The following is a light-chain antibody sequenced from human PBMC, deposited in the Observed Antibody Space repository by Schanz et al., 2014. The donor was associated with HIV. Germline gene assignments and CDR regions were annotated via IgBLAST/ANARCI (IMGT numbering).Light chain of an antibody. J-gene: IGLJ2*01. CDR1: SSNIGAGYD. V-gene: IGLV1-40*01. Sequence: QSVLTQPPSVSGAPGQRVTISCTGSSSNIGAGYDVHWYKQLPETAPKLLMFGNNNRPSGVPDRYSGSKSDTSASLAITGLQAEDEADYYCISYTRDTVLFGGGTKLTVL. CDR3: ISYTRDTVL. CDR2: GNN.